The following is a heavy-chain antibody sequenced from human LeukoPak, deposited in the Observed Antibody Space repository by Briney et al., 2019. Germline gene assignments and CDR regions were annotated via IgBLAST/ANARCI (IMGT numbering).Heavy chain of an antibody. CDR3: AVGMTMLGVAASFDS. Sequence: NPSETLSLTCAVYGASYNAYYWSWIRQPPGKGLEWIGDIDHRGTATYNPSLKSRLSISAEASKNMLSLKWIFVTDADTAVSYCAVGMTMLGVAASFDSWGQGKLVIVSS. V-gene: IGHV4-34*01. CDR2: IDHRGTA. J-gene: IGHJ4*02. D-gene: IGHD3-3*01. CDR1: GASYNAYY.